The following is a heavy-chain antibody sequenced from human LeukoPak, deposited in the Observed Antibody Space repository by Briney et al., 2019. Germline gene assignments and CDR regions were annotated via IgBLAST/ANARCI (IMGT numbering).Heavy chain of an antibody. D-gene: IGHD6-19*01. CDR1: GGSISSSSYY. J-gene: IGHJ4*02. CDR2: IYYSGST. V-gene: IGHV4-39*01. Sequence: PSETLSLTCTVSGGSISSSSYYWGWIRQPPGKGLEWIGSIYYSGSTYYNPSLKSRVTISVDTSKNQFSLKLSSVTAADTAVYYCARGRGWYPFDYWGQGTLVTVSS. CDR3: ARGRGWYPFDY.